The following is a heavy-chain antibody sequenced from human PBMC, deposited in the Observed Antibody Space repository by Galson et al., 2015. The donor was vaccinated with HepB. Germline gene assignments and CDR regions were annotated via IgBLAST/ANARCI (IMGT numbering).Heavy chain of an antibody. Sequence: SLRLSCAAAGFTFSSYDMHWVRQATGQGLEWVSTIGSTGDTYYPDSVKGRFTISRENAKNSLFLQMNSLRAEDTAVYYCTRASAMVAATSWDYWYFDLWGRGTLVTVSS. V-gene: IGHV3-13*04. CDR1: GFTFSSYD. CDR2: IGSTGDT. CDR3: TRASAMVAATSWDYWYFDL. D-gene: IGHD2-15*01. J-gene: IGHJ2*01.